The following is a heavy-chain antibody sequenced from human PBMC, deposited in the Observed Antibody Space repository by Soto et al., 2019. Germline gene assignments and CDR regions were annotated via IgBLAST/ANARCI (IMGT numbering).Heavy chain of an antibody. J-gene: IGHJ6*02. Sequence: PGGSLRLSCGASGFTFTSYGMHWVRQAPGKGLEWEAVISYDGGDKYYADSVKGRFTISRDNSKNTLYLQMNSLRAEDTAVYYCAKASGYCSSSTCSRLIYYYYGMDVWGQGTTVTVYS. CDR3: AKASGYCSSSTCSRLIYYYYGMDV. D-gene: IGHD2-2*01. V-gene: IGHV3-30*18. CDR1: GFTFTSYG. CDR2: ISYDGGDK.